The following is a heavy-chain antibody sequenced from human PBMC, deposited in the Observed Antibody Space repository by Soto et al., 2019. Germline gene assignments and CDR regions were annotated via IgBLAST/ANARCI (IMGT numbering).Heavy chain of an antibody. J-gene: IGHJ6*02. CDR3: ATVAAKDYYYSGMDV. D-gene: IGHD2-15*01. Sequence: GASVKVSCKASGYTFTSYGISWVRQAPGQGLEWMGWISAYNGNTNYAQKLQGRVTMTTDTSTSTAYMELRSLRSDDTAVYYCATVAAKDYYYSGMDVWGQGTTVTVSS. CDR2: ISAYNGNT. CDR1: GYTFTSYG. V-gene: IGHV1-18*01.